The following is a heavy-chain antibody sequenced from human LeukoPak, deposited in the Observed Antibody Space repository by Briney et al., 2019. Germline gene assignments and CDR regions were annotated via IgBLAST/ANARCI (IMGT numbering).Heavy chain of an antibody. J-gene: IGHJ6*02. V-gene: IGHV1-8*01. Sequence: ASVKVSCKASGYTFTSYDINWVRQATGQGLEWMGWMNPNSGNTGYAQKFQGRVTMTRNTSISTAYMELSSLRSEDTAVYYCARGGGAAGIQDYYYYYGMDVWGQGTTVTVFS. CDR2: MNPNSGNT. D-gene: IGHD6-13*01. CDR3: ARGGGAAGIQDYYYYYGMDV. CDR1: GYTFTSYD.